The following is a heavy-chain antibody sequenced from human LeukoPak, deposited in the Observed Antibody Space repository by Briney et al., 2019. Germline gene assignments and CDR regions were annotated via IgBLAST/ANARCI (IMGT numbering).Heavy chain of an antibody. CDR3: ARDNGTSCYDY. J-gene: IGHJ4*02. CDR2: IYHSGST. Sequence: SETLSLTCAVSGGSISSSNWWSWGRQPPGKGLEWIGEIYHSGSTNYNPSLKSRVTISVDKFKNQFSLKLSSVTAADTAVYYCARDNGTSCYDYWGQGTLVTVSS. V-gene: IGHV4-4*02. CDR1: GGSISSSNW. D-gene: IGHD2-2*01.